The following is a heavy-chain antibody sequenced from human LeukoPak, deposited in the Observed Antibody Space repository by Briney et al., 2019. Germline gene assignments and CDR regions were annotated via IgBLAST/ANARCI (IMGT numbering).Heavy chain of an antibody. CDR1: GFTFSSHW. CDR2: IKTDGSST. J-gene: IGHJ4*02. V-gene: IGHV3-74*01. Sequence: GGSLRLSCAASGFTFSSHWMHWVRQAPGEALVWGSHIKTDGSSTNYADSVKGRFTISRDNAKNTVYLQMNSLRAEDTAVYYCTSGLRVGPWGQGTLVTVSS. CDR3: TSGLRVGP. D-gene: IGHD3-10*01.